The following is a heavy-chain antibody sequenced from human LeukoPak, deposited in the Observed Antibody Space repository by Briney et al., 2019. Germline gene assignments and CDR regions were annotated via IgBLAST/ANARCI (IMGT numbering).Heavy chain of an antibody. J-gene: IGHJ6*02. V-gene: IGHV1-69*04. D-gene: IGHD6-13*01. Sequence: ASVKVSCKASGGTFSSYAISWVRQAPGQGLEWMGRIIPILGIANYAQKFQGRVTITADKSTSTAYMELSSLRSEDTAVYYCAGIAAAGYYYYYGMDVWGQGTTVTVSS. CDR3: AGIAAAGYYYYYGMDV. CDR2: IIPILGIA. CDR1: GGTFSSYA.